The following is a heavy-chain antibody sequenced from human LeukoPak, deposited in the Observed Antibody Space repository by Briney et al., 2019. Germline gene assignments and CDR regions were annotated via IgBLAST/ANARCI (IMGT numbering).Heavy chain of an antibody. CDR1: GGSISSYY. Sequence: SETLSLTCTVSGGSISSYYWSWIRQPPGKGLEWIGYIYYSGSTNYNPSLKSRVTISVDTSKNQFSLKLSSVTAADTAVYYCARVGNWNYGLDFDYWGQGTLVTVSS. CDR2: IYYSGST. J-gene: IGHJ4*02. CDR3: ARVGNWNYGLDFDY. D-gene: IGHD1-7*01. V-gene: IGHV4-59*01.